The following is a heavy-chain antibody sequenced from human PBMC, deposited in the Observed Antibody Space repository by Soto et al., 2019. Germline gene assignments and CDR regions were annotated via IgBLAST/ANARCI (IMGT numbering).Heavy chain of an antibody. CDR1: GFTFSSYG. V-gene: IGHV3-33*01. J-gene: IGHJ6*02. D-gene: IGHD3-16*01. CDR3: ATDLSRGVMGSPFYYYYGMDV. CDR2: IWYDGSNK. Sequence: QVQLVESGGGVVQPGRSLRLSCAASGFTFSSYGMHWVRQAPGKGLEWVAVIWYDGSNKYYADSVKGRFTISRDNSKNTLYLQMNGLRAEDTAVDNCATDLSRGVMGSPFYYYYGMDVWGQGTTVTVSS.